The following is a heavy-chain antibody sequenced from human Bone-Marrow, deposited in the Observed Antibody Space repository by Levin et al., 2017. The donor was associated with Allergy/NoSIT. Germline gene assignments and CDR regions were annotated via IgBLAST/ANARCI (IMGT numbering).Heavy chain of an antibody. V-gene: IGHV3-21*06. D-gene: IGHD6-19*01. CDR2: ISGNSNYV. CDR1: GFDFNTHD. Sequence: PGGSLRLSCRGSGFDFNTHDMNWVRQAPGQGLEWVSSISGNSNYVYYADSVKGRFSISRDNAKNSMFLHMNSLRVEDTAVYYCARSQGRSGWSYYYYGMDVWGRGTTLTVSS. J-gene: IGHJ6*02. CDR3: ARSQGRSGWSYYYYGMDV.